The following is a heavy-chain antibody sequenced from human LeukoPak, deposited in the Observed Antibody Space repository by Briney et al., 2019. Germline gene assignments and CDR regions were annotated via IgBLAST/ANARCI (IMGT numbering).Heavy chain of an antibody. J-gene: IGHJ4*02. D-gene: IGHD2-15*01. V-gene: IGHV3-66*01. CDR3: ARGYCSGGSCYYFDY. CDR1: GFSFITYS. Sequence: PGGSLRLSCAASGFSFITYSMNWVRQAPGKGLEWVSVIYSGGSTYYADSVKGRFTISRDNSKNTLYLQMNSLRAEDTAVYYCARGYCSGGSCYYFDYWGQGTLVTVSS. CDR2: IYSGGST.